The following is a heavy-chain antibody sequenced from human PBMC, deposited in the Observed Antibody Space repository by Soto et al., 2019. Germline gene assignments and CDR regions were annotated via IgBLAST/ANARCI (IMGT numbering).Heavy chain of an antibody. Sequence: QLQLVESGGGVVQPGRSLRLSCAASGFSFSLYAIHWVRQAPGKGLEWVAFISYDGSSQYYADSLKGRFTISRDNSKNTVYLQMNSLRAEDTSVYYCARVLTAAGTDIYYHGLDVWGQGTTVTVSS. CDR3: ARVLTAAGTDIYYHGLDV. J-gene: IGHJ6*02. D-gene: IGHD6-13*01. V-gene: IGHV3-30-3*01. CDR2: ISYDGSSQ. CDR1: GFSFSLYA.